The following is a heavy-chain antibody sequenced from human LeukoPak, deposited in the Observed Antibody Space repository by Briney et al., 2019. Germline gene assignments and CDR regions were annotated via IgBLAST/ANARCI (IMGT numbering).Heavy chain of an antibody. CDR2: ISYSGST. D-gene: IGHD3-10*01. Sequence: SSETLSLTCTVSGASVSSYYWSWIRQPPGKGLEWIGYISYSGSTNYNPSLKSRVTISADTSKNQVSLTLSSVTAADTAVYYCARHPELYFFDYWGQGTLVTVSS. J-gene: IGHJ4*02. CDR1: GASVSSYY. CDR3: ARHPELYFFDY. V-gene: IGHV4-59*08.